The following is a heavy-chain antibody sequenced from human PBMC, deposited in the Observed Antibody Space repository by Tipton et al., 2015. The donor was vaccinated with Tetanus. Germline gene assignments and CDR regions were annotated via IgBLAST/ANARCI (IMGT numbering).Heavy chain of an antibody. J-gene: IGHJ4*02. CDR2: IKQDGSEK. CDR3: ARRSIQLWFGPLSFDY. V-gene: IGHV3-7*05. Sequence: SLRLSCAASGFTFSSYWMSWVRQAPGKGLEWVANIKQDGSEKYYVDSVKGRFTISRDNAKNSLYLQMNSLRAEDTAVYYCARRSIQLWFGPLSFDYWGQGTLVTVSS. D-gene: IGHD5-18*01. CDR1: GFTFSSYW.